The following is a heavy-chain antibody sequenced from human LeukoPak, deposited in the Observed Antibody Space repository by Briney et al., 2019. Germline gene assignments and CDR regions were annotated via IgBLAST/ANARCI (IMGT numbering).Heavy chain of an antibody. Sequence: ASVKVSCKASGYTFTGYYMHWVRQAPGQGLEWMGWINPNSGGTNYAQKFQGRVTMTGDTSISTAYMELSRLRSDDTAVYYCARPSNDYDNWFDPWGQGTLVTVSS. V-gene: IGHV1-2*02. J-gene: IGHJ5*02. CDR3: ARPSNDYDNWFDP. D-gene: IGHD4-17*01. CDR1: GYTFTGYY. CDR2: INPNSGGT.